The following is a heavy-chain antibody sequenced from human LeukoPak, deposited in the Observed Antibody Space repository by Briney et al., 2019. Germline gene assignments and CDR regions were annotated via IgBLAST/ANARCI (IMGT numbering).Heavy chain of an antibody. D-gene: IGHD3-9*01. CDR1: GFSFRNYG. CDR3: AKDHEDDIMAYYFDY. V-gene: IGHV3-30*02. CDR2: TRFDGSNK. Sequence: GGSLRLSCAASGFSFRNYGMHWVRQAPGKGLEWVAFTRFDGSNKYYADSVKGRITISRDNSKNTLYLQMNSLRAEDTAVYYCAKDHEDDIMAYYFDYWGQGTLVTVSS. J-gene: IGHJ4*02.